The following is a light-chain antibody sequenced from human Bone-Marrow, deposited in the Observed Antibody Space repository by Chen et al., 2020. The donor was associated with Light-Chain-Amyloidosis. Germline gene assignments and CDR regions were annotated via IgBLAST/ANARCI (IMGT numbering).Light chain of an antibody. CDR1: SSDVGGYNY. V-gene: IGLV2-8*01. J-gene: IGLJ2*01. Sequence: QSALTPPPSASGSPGQSVTLSCTGTSSDVGGYNYVSWYQQHPGKAPKLMIYEVSKRPSGVPDRFSGSKSGNTASLTVSGLQAEDEADYYCSSYAGSNILFGGGTKLTVL. CDR2: EVS. CDR3: SSYAGSNIL.